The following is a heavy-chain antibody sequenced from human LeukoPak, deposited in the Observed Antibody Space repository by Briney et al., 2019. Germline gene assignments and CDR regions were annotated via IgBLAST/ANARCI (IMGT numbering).Heavy chain of an antibody. CDR1: GFTFSDYY. CDR2: ISSSGSTI. D-gene: IGHD5-18*01. J-gene: IGHJ6*02. V-gene: IGHV3-11*01. Sequence: GGSLRLSCAASGFTFSDYYMSWIRQAPGKGLEWVSYISSSGSTIYYADSAKGRFTISRDNAKNSLYLQMNSLRAEDTAVYYCARLQRPGYSYGIEYGMDVWGQGTTVTVSS. CDR3: ARLQRPGYSYGIEYGMDV.